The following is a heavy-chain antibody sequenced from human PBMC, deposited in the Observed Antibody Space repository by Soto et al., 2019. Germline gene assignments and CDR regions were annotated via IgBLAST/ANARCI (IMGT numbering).Heavy chain of an antibody. J-gene: IGHJ6*03. CDR2: IYPGDSDT. CDR3: ARQEGYYYYMDV. V-gene: IGHV5-51*01. Sequence: PGESLKISCEGSGYTFSSYWIAWVRQMPGKGLEWMGIIYPGDSDTRYSPSFQGQVTISADKSISTAYLQWTNLKASDTAVYYCARQEGYYYYMDVWGKGTTVTVSS. CDR1: GYTFSSYW.